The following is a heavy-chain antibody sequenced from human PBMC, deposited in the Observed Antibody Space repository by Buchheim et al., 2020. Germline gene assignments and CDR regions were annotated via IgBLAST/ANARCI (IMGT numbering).Heavy chain of an antibody. Sequence: QVQLVESGGGVVQPGRSLRLSCAASGFTFSSYAMHWVRQAPGKGLEWVAVISYDGSNKYYADYVKGRFTISRDNSKNTLYLQMNSLRAEDTAVYYCARVKGLLWFGESRRNYYYGMDVWGQGTT. V-gene: IGHV3-30*04. D-gene: IGHD3-10*01. CDR3: ARVKGLLWFGESRRNYYYGMDV. CDR1: GFTFSSYA. CDR2: ISYDGSNK. J-gene: IGHJ6*02.